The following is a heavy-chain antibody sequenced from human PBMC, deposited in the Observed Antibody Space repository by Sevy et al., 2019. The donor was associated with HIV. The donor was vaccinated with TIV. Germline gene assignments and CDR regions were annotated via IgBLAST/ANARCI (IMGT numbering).Heavy chain of an antibody. CDR3: ASGGPMTPVTTTSSLEFDY. Sequence: ASVKVSCKASGGTFSSYAISWVRQAPGQGLEWMGGIIPIFGTANYAQKFQGRVTITADKSTGTAYMELISLSSEATATSYCASGGPMTPVTTTSSLEFDYWGQGTLVTVSS. V-gene: IGHV1-69*06. J-gene: IGHJ4*02. D-gene: IGHD4-17*01. CDR1: GGTFSSYA. CDR2: IIPIFGTA.